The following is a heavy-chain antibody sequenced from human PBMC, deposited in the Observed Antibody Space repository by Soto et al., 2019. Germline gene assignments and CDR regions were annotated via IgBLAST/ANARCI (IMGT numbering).Heavy chain of an antibody. V-gene: IGHV1-69*12. Sequence: QVQLVQSGAEVKEPGSSVKVSCKVSGGTFNTFAISWVRQAPGQGLQWMGGIIPIFGTANYAQKFQGRVTIPADESTPTSYMELSGLRSEDTAVYYCARDPCISTTCYHDFWGQGTLVTVSS. J-gene: IGHJ4*02. CDR3: ARDPCISTTCYHDF. D-gene: IGHD2-2*01. CDR1: GGTFNTFA. CDR2: IIPIFGTA.